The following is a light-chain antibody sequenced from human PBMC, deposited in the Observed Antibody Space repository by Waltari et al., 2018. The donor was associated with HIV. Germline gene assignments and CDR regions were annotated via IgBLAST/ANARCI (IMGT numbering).Light chain of an antibody. Sequence: EIVLTQSPGTLSLSPGERASLSCRASQSVSSNYLAWYQQKPGQAPRLLIYGASTRATGIPDRFSGSGSGTDFTLTISRLEPDDFAVYCCQQYGSSPRTFGQGTKVEIK. CDR2: GAS. J-gene: IGKJ1*01. V-gene: IGKV3-20*01. CDR3: QQYGSSPRT. CDR1: QSVSSNY.